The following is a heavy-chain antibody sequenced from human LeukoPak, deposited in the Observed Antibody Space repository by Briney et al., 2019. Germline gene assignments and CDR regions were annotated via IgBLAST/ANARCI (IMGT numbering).Heavy chain of an antibody. J-gene: IGHJ5*01. CDR2: INPSGGST. D-gene: IGHD2-2*01. CDR3: ARGCSSTSCSSINWFDY. Sequence: GASVTVSCKASGYTFTSYYMHWVRQAPGQGLERMGIINPSGGSTSYAQKFQGRVATTRDTSTSTVYMELSSLRSEDTAVYYCARGCSSTSCSSINWFDYWGQGTLVTVSS. V-gene: IGHV1-46*01. CDR1: GYTFTSYY.